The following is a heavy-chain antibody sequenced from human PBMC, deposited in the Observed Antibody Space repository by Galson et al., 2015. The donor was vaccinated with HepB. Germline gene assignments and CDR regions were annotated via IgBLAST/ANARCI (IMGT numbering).Heavy chain of an antibody. D-gene: IGHD3-22*01. CDR1: GFTVTSSA. Sequence: SVKVSCKASGFTVTSSAVQWVRQARGQRLEWIGWIVVGSGKTNSAPKFQERVPITRAMSTSTAYMEPSSLRSEDTAVYYCAAGGYYDSSGYYYEEGHYLDYWGQGTQVTVSS. J-gene: IGHJ4*02. CDR2: IVVGSGKT. V-gene: IGHV1-58*01. CDR3: AAGGYYDSSGYYYEEGHYLDY.